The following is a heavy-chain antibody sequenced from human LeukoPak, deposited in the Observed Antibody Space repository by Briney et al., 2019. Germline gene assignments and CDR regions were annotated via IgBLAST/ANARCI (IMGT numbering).Heavy chain of an antibody. V-gene: IGHV4-34*01. D-gene: IGHD1-26*01. CDR2: INHLGST. CDR1: GGSFSGYY. J-gene: IGHJ3*02. Sequence: PSETLSLTCAVYGGSFSGYYWSWIRQPPEKGLEWIGEINHLGSTNYNPSLKSRVTISVDTSEKQFSLNLTSVTAADTAMYYCARLFNAYSGSYWGGFDIWGQGTMVTVSS. CDR3: ARLFNAYSGSYWGGFDI.